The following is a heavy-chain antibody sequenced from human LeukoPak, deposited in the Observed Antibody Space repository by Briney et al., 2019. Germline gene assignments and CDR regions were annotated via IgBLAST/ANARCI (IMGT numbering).Heavy chain of an antibody. D-gene: IGHD3-10*01. CDR2: ISYDGSNK. Sequence: GGSLRLSCAASGFTFSSYAMHWVRQAPGKGLEWVAVISYDGSNKYYADSVKGRFTISRDNSKNTLYLQMNSLRAEDTAVYYCAKDGKWFGEFLYYYYGMDVWGQGTTVTVSS. J-gene: IGHJ6*02. CDR1: GFTFSSYA. V-gene: IGHV3-30*04. CDR3: AKDGKWFGEFLYYYYGMDV.